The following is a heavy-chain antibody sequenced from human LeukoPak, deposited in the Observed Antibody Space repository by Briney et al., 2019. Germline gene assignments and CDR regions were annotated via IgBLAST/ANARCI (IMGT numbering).Heavy chain of an antibody. D-gene: IGHD1-7*01. Sequence: PSETLSLNCDVSGGSISNGDNYWGWIRQPPGKGLEWIANIYYSGSSFYNPSLKSRVSISQDTSTNQFSLTLNSVTATDTALYYCVKVGFSYGTVPWGQGALVTVSS. CDR3: VKVGFSYGTVP. V-gene: IGHV4-39*01. CDR1: GGSISNGDNY. CDR2: IYYSGSS. J-gene: IGHJ5*02.